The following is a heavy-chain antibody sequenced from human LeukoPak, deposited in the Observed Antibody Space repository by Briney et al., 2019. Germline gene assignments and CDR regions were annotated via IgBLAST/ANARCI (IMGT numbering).Heavy chain of an antibody. CDR3: ARVSAIGTGGFDY. D-gene: IGHD6-13*01. J-gene: IGHJ4*02. CDR1: GGSFSGYY. Sequence: NSSETLSLTCAVYGGSFSGYYWSWIRQPPGKGLEWIGEINHSGSTNYNPSLKSRVTISVDTSKNQFSLKLTSVTAADTAVHYCARVSAIGTGGFDYWGQGTLVTVSS. CDR2: INHSGST. V-gene: IGHV4-34*01.